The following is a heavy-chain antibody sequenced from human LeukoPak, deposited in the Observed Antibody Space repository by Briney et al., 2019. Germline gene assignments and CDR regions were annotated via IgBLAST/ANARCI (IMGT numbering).Heavy chain of an antibody. Sequence: PGGSLRLSCAASGFTFCSYAMSWVRQAPGEGLEWVSAISISGGNTYYAESVKGRFTISRDNSKNTLYLQMSSLRVEDTAVYYCAKDLWDIGVVVGAWNFWGQGTLVTVSS. D-gene: IGHD2-15*01. V-gene: IGHV3-23*01. J-gene: IGHJ4*02. CDR2: ISISGGNT. CDR3: AKDLWDIGVVVGAWNF. CDR1: GFTFCSYA.